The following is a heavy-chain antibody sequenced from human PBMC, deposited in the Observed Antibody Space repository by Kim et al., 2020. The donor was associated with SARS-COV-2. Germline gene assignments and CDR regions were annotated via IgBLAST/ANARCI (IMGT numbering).Heavy chain of an antibody. Sequence: TVSYADYVRGRFTISRDSAKKSLYLQMNSLRVEDTAIYFCARDLGWAFDSWGQGALVTVSS. CDR3: ARDLGWAFDS. CDR2: TV. J-gene: IGHJ4*02. D-gene: IGHD1-26*01. V-gene: IGHV3-48*03.